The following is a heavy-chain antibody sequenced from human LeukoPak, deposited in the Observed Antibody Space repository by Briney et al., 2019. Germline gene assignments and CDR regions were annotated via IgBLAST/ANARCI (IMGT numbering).Heavy chain of an antibody. J-gene: IGHJ5*02. CDR3: ARSHTAMPFDP. V-gene: IGHV3-53*01. Sequence: GGSLRLSCAASGFTVSSNYMSWVRQAPGKGLEWVSVIYSGGSTYYADSVRGRFTISRDNSKNTLYLQMNSLRAEDTAVYYCARSHTAMPFDPWGQGTLVTVSS. CDR1: GFTVSSNY. CDR2: IYSGGST. D-gene: IGHD5-18*01.